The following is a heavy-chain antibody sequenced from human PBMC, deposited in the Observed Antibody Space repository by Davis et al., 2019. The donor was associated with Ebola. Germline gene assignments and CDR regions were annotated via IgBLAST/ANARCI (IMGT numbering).Heavy chain of an antibody. J-gene: IGHJ6*02. CDR2: ISAYNGNT. CDR1: GYTFTGFY. CDR3: ATRYYYYGMDV. V-gene: IGHV1-18*04. Sequence: ASVKVSCKASGYTFTGFYIHWVRQAPGQGLEWMGWISAYNGNTNYAQKLQGRVTMTRDTSTSTVYMELSSLRSEDTAVYYCATRYYYYGMDVWGQGTTVTVSS.